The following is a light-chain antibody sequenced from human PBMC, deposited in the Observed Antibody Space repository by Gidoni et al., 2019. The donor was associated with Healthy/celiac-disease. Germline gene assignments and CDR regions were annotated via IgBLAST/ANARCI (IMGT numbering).Light chain of an antibody. CDR1: QSVSSN. Sequence: EIVMTQSPATLSVSPGERATLSSRASQSVSSNLAWYQQKPGPAPRLLIYGASTRANGIPARFSGSGSGTEFTITISSLQSEDFAVYYCQQYNNWPPITFGQGTRLEIK. CDR2: GAS. CDR3: QQYNNWPPIT. J-gene: IGKJ5*01. V-gene: IGKV3-15*01.